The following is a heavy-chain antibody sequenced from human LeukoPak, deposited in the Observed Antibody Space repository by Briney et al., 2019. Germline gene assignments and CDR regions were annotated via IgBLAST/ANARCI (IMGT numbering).Heavy chain of an antibody. Sequence: SETLSLTCAVYGGSFSGYYWSWIRQPPGKGLECIGEIHHSGSTNYNPSLKSRVTLSVDTSKNQFSLKLSSVTAADTAVYYCASQGPYYYDSSGYYPGTRLDYWGQGTLVTVSS. CDR1: GGSFSGYY. CDR2: IHHSGST. V-gene: IGHV4-34*01. J-gene: IGHJ4*02. CDR3: ASQGPYYYDSSGYYPGTRLDY. D-gene: IGHD3-22*01.